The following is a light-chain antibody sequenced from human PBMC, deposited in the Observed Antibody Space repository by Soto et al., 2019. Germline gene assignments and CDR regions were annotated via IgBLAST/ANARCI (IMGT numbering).Light chain of an antibody. CDR2: KAS. CDR1: QTISSW. V-gene: IGKV1-5*03. CDR3: QQRSNWPLT. Sequence: DIQMTQSPSTLSGSVGDRVTITCRASQTISSWLAWYQQKPGKAPKLLIYKASTLKSGVPSRFSGSGSGTEFTLTIGSLEPEDFAVYYCQQRSNWPLTFGQGTRLEIK. J-gene: IGKJ5*01.